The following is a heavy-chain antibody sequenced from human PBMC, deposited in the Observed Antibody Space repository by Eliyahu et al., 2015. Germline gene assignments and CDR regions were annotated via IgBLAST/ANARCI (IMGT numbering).Heavy chain of an antibody. V-gene: IGHV1-58*01. D-gene: IGHD2-2*01. CDR1: XFTFTSSA. CDR2: IVVGSGNT. Sequence: QMQLVQSGPEVKKPGTSVXVSCKASXFTFTSSAVQWVRPARGQRLEWIGWIVVGSGNTNYAQKFQERVTITRDMSTSTAYMELSSLRSEDTAVYYCAAGVTSTPTGYWGQGTLVTVSS. J-gene: IGHJ4*02. CDR3: AAGVTSTPTGY.